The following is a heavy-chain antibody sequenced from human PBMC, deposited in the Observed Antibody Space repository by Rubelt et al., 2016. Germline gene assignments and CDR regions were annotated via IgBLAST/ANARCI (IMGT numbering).Heavy chain of an antibody. J-gene: IGHJ4*02. CDR1: GFTFSSYW. CDR3: ARDRDRYFADD. V-gene: IGHV3-7*01. CDR2: IKQDGSEK. Sequence: EVQLVESGGGLVQPGGSLRLSCAASGFTFSSYWMSWVRQAPGKGLEWVANIKQDGSEKYYVDSVKGRFTISRYNAKNSLYLQMNSLRAEDTAVYYCARDRDRYFADDWGQGTLVTVSS. D-gene: IGHD3-9*01.